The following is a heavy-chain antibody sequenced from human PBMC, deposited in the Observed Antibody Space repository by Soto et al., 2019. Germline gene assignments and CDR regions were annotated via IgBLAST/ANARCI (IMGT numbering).Heavy chain of an antibody. J-gene: IGHJ6*02. D-gene: IGHD3-3*01. CDR3: AKAVYDFWSGYYTWDYYYYGMDV. Sequence: QVQLVQSGAEVKKPGSSVKVSCKASGGTFSSYAISWVRQAPGQGLEWMGGIIPIFGTANYAQKFQDRVTITADESTSTAYMELSSLRSEDTAVYYCAKAVYDFWSGYYTWDYYYYGMDVWGQGTTVTVSS. CDR2: IIPIFGTA. CDR1: GGTFSSYA. V-gene: IGHV1-69*01.